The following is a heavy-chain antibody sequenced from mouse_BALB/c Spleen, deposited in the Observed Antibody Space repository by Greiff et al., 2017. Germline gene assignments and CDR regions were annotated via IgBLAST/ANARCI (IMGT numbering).Heavy chain of an antibody. CDR1: GYSFTGYY. V-gene: IGHV1S34*01. CDR3: TISGTTARYFDY. Sequence: LVKTGASVKISCKASGYSFTGYYMHWVKQSHGKSLEWIGYISCYNGATSYNQKFKGKATFTVDTSSSTAYMQLSSLTSEDSAVYYCTISGTTARYFDYWGQGTTLTVSS. J-gene: IGHJ2*01. CDR2: ISCYNGAT. D-gene: IGHD1-2*01.